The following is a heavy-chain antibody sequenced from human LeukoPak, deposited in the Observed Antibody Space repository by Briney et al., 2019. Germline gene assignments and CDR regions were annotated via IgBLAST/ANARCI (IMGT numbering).Heavy chain of an antibody. CDR2: ISGSGGST. V-gene: IGHV3-23*01. Sequence: GGSLRLSCAASGFTFSSYGMSWVRQDPGKGLEWVSAISGSGGSTYYADSVKGRFTISRDNAKNSLYLQMNSLRAEDTAVYYCARRRDSGSLQHFDYWGQGTLVTVSS. J-gene: IGHJ4*02. CDR3: ARRRDSGSLQHFDY. D-gene: IGHD1-26*01. CDR1: GFTFSSYG.